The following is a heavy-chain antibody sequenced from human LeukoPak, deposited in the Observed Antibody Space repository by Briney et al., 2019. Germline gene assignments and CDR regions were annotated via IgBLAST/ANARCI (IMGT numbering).Heavy chain of an antibody. CDR1: GYTFTDYY. CDR3: ARVVDDWDYFDY. J-gene: IGHJ4*02. V-gene: IGHV1-2*02. Sequence: ASVKVSCKPSGYTFTDYYIHWVRQAPGQGLEWMGWINPNSGGTNYAQNFQGRVTMTRDTSNNTAYMELRRLRSDDAAMYYCARVVDDWDYFDYWGQGTLVTVSS. CDR2: INPNSGGT. D-gene: IGHD2-15*01.